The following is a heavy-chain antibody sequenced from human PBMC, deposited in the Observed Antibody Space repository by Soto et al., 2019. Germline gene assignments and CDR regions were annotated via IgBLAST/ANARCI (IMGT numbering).Heavy chain of an antibody. D-gene: IGHD1-26*01. J-gene: IGHJ6*03. V-gene: IGHV3-30*18. CDR3: AKDEDWESNFYHFMDR. CDR1: GFTFSSYA. CDR2: ISHDGNVN. Sequence: PGGSLRLSCEASGFTFSSYAMHWVRQAPGKGLEWVAVISHDGNVNYYSESVKGRFTMSRDNSKDTLYLQMDSLRTEDTAVYFCAKDEDWESNFYHFMDRWGKGTPVTVSS.